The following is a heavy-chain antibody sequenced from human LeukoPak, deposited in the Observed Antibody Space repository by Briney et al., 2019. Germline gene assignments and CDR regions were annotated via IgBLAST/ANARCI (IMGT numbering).Heavy chain of an antibody. J-gene: IGHJ6*02. Sequence: GRSLRLTCAASGFTFSSYGMHWVRQGPGKGLEWVTFIWYDGTDKNYADSVKGRFTISRDNSKNTLYPQMNSLGAEDTAVYYCARSGSTYYYGMDVWGQGTTVTVSS. D-gene: IGHD3-10*01. CDR2: IWYDGTDK. V-gene: IGHV3-33*01. CDR3: ARSGSTYYYGMDV. CDR1: GFTFSSYG.